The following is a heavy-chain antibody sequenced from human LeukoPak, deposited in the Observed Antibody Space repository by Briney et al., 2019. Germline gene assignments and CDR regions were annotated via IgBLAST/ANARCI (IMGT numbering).Heavy chain of an antibody. Sequence: ASVKVSCKASGYTFTSYAMNWVRQAPGRGLEWMGWINTYTGNPTYAQGFTGRFVFSLDTSVSTAYLQISSLKAEDTAVYYCARDDLGYWGQGTLVTVSS. CDR3: ARDDLGY. CDR1: GYTFTSYA. J-gene: IGHJ4*02. V-gene: IGHV7-4-1*02. CDR2: INTYTGNP.